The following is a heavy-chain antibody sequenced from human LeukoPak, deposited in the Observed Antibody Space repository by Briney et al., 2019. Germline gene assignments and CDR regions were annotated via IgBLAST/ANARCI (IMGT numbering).Heavy chain of an antibody. J-gene: IGHJ4*02. CDR1: GFTFSSYA. Sequence: GGSLRLSCSASGFTFSSYAMHWVRQAPGKGLEYVSAISSNGGSTYYADSVKGRFTISRDNSKNTLYLQMSSLGAEDTAVYYCVKENTAMVFVYWGQGTLVTVSS. D-gene: IGHD5-18*01. V-gene: IGHV3-64D*06. CDR2: ISSNGGST. CDR3: VKENTAMVFVY.